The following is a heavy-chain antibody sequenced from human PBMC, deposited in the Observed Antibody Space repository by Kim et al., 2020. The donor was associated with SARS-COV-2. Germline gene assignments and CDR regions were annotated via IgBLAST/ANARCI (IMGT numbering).Heavy chain of an antibody. Sequence: MGWINAGNSKTRDSQKFQSRVPITRDTSASTAYMELSSLRSEDTAVYYCARDSGSAYPSYNYGMDVWAQGTTVTVSS. CDR3: ARDSGSAYPSYNYGMDV. D-gene: IGHD5-12*01. CDR2: INAGNSKT. J-gene: IGHJ6*02. V-gene: IGHV1-3*01.